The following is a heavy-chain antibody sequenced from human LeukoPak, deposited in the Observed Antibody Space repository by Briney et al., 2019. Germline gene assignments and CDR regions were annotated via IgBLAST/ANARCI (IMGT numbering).Heavy chain of an antibody. CDR1: GFTFSVAA. CDR3: ARVGSRGYYFDY. Sequence: GGSLRLSCAASGFTFSVAAMTWVRQAPGKGLEWVSHISGSSTYTNYADSVKGRFTISRDNANNSLYLQMNSLTAEDTAVFYCARVGSRGYYFDYWGQGTLVSVSS. J-gene: IGHJ4*02. CDR2: ISGSSTYT. D-gene: IGHD1-26*01. V-gene: IGHV3-11*06.